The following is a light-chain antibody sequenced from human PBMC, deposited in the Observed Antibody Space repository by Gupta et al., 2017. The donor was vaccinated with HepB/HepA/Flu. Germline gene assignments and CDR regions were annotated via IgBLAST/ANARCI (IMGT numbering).Light chain of an antibody. V-gene: IGLV2-23*02. CDR1: SSDVGSYNL. J-gene: IGLJ1*01. CDR3: CSYAGSTFYV. CDR2: EVS. Sequence: QSALTQPASVSGSPGQSLTLSCTGTSSDVGSYNLVSWYQQHPGKAPKLMIYEVSKRPSGVSNRFSGSKSGNTASLTISGLQAEDEADYYCCSYAGSTFYVFGTGTKVTVL.